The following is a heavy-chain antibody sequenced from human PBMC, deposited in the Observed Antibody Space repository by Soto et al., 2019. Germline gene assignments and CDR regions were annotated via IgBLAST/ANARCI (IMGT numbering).Heavy chain of an antibody. CDR1: GFTFSNYG. D-gene: IGHD3-10*01. CDR3: ARDDEYSGNGMDV. CDR2: ILNDGSNR. J-gene: IGHJ6*02. Sequence: QVQLVESGGGVVQPGRSLRLSCAASGFTFSNYGMHWVRQAPGKGLEWVAVILNDGSNRYHADSVKDRFTISRDNSKNTVYLQMNSLRVEDTAVYYCARDDEYSGNGMDVWGQGTTVTVS. V-gene: IGHV3-33*01.